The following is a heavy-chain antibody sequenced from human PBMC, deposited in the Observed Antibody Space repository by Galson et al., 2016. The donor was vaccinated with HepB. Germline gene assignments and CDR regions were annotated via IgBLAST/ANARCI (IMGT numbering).Heavy chain of an antibody. D-gene: IGHD2-15*01. CDR2: IYWDDDK. CDR3: AHRSLCSGGSCSLTNNWFDP. Sequence: PALVKPTQTLTLTCTFSGFSLSTSGVGVGWIRQPPGKALEWLALIYWDDDKRYSPSLKSRLTITKDTSKSQVVLTMTNMDPVDTATYYCAHRSLCSGGSCSLTNNWFDPWGQGTLVTVSS. CDR1: GFSLSTSGVG. J-gene: IGHJ5*02. V-gene: IGHV2-5*02.